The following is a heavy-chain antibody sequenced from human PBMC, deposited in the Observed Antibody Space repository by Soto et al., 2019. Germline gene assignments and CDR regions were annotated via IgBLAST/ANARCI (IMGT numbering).Heavy chain of an antibody. J-gene: IGHJ6*03. CDR2: INAGNGNT. D-gene: IGHD6-19*01. CDR1: GYTFTSYA. Sequence: ASVKVSCKASGYTFTSYAMHWVRQAPGQRLEWMGWINAGNGNTKYSQKFQGRVTITRDTSASTAYMELSSLRSEDTAVYYCAREESGWDYYYMDVWGKGTTVTVSS. CDR3: AREESGWDYYYMDV. V-gene: IGHV1-3*01.